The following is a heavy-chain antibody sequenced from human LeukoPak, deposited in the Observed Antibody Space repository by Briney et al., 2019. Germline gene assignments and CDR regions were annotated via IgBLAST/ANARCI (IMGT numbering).Heavy chain of an antibody. Sequence: PAGGSLRLSCAASGFTFSSYAMSWVRQAPGKGLEWVSAISGSGGSTYYADSVKGRFTISRDNSKNTLYLQMNSLRAEDTAVYYCAKVPIRFLEWLYFDYWGQGTLVTVSS. J-gene: IGHJ4*02. CDR3: AKVPIRFLEWLYFDY. V-gene: IGHV3-23*01. CDR1: GFTFSSYA. CDR2: ISGSGGST. D-gene: IGHD3-3*01.